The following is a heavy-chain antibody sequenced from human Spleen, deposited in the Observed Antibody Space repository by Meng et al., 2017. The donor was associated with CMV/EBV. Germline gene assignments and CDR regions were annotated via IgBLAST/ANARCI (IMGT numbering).Heavy chain of an antibody. CDR2: ISGSGGAT. J-gene: IGHJ4*02. D-gene: IGHD7-27*01. Sequence: GESLKISCAASGFTFSSYAMSWVRQAPGKGLEWVSTISGSGGATYYADSVKGRFTISRDNAKNSLYLQMISLRAEDTAVYYCARGLGIGVVGRDYWGQGTLVTVSS. V-gene: IGHV3-23*01. CDR3: ARGLGIGVVGRDY. CDR1: GFTFSSYA.